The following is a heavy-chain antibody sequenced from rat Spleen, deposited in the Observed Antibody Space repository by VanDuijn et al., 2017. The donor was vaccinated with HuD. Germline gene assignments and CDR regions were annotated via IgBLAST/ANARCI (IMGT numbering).Heavy chain of an antibody. Sequence: EVQLVESGGGLVQPGRSMKLSCAASGFIFSSFPMAWVRQAPKKGLEWVATISYHGSSTNYRDTVKGRCTISRDNAKHSLCLQMESLSSEDTATYYCARREQLGGYFDYWGQGVMVTVSS. J-gene: IGHJ2*01. V-gene: IGHV5-7*01. CDR2: ISYHGSST. CDR1: GFIFSSFP. D-gene: IGHD1-10*01. CDR3: ARREQLGGYFDY.